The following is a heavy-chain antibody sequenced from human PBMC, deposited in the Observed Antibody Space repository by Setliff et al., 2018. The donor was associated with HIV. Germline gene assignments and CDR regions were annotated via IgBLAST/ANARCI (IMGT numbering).Heavy chain of an antibody. CDR3: AKPVGAWGSYRYSYFDY. V-gene: IGHV3-30*02. D-gene: IGHD3-16*02. CDR1: GFIFSSYG. J-gene: IGHJ4*02. Sequence: PGGSLRLSCAASGFIFSSYGMHWVRQAPGKGLEWVAFIRHDGSNKYYADSVKGRFTISRDNSKNTLYLQKNSVRAEDMAVYYCAKPVGAWGSYRYSYFDYWGQGTLVTVSS. CDR2: IRHDGSNK.